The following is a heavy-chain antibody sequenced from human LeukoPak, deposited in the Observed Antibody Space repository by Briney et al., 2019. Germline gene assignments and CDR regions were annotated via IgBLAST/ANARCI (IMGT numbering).Heavy chain of an antibody. CDR2: INYSGST. D-gene: IGHD3-10*01. J-gene: IGHJ4*02. V-gene: IGHV4-34*01. CDR3: ARTRYYYNSRSYGAPYYFDY. Sequence: SETLSLTCAVYGGSFSGYYWSWIRQPPGKGLEWIGEINYSGSTNYNPSLKSRVTISVDTSKNQFSLKLSSVTAADTAVYYCARTRYYYNSRSYGAPYYFDYWGQGTLVTVSS. CDR1: GGSFSGYY.